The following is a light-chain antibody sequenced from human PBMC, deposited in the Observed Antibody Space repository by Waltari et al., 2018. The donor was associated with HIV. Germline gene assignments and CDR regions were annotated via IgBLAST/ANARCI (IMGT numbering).Light chain of an antibody. CDR2: MNN. CDR1: SSNIGRNY. Sequence: QSVLTQPPSASGTPGQRVTISCSGRSSNIGRNYGYWYQQLPGTAPKHLIYMNNQRPSGVPDRFAGSKSGTSAALAIRGLRSEDEADYYWAAWDDSLGGYVFGTGTKVTVL. J-gene: IGLJ1*01. V-gene: IGLV1-47*01. CDR3: AAWDDSLGGYV.